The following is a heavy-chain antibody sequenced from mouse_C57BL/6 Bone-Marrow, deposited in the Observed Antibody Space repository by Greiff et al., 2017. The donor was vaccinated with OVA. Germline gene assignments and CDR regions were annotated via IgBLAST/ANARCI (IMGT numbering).Heavy chain of an antibody. CDR2: INPENGDT. V-gene: IGHV14-4*01. D-gene: IGHD1-1*01. Sequence: VQLQQSGAELVRPGASVKLSCTASGFNIKDDYMHWVKQRPEQGLEWIGWINPENGDTEYASKVQGKATITADTSSNTAYLQLSSLTSEDTAVYSCTTPACSNYVDYWGQGTTLTVSS. CDR3: TTPACSNYVDY. CDR1: GFNIKDDY. J-gene: IGHJ2*01.